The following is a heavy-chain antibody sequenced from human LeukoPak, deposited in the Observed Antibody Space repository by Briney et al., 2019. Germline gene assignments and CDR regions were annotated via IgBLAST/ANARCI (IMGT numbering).Heavy chain of an antibody. CDR2: IWYDASNK. CDR1: GISFRSYG. V-gene: IGHV3-30*02. J-gene: IGHJ4*02. D-gene: IGHD3-9*01. CDR3: ATDISTHYFGS. Sequence: GGSLRLSCAASGISFRSYGMHWVRQAPGKGLEWVTFIWYDASNKYYAESVKGRFTISRDNSRNAVFLQMNSLRAEDTAIYYCATDISTHYFGSWGQGTLVTVSS.